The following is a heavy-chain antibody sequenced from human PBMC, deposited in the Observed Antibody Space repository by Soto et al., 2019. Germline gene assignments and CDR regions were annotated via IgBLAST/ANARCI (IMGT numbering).Heavy chain of an antibody. D-gene: IGHD6-19*01. CDR3: SRFIMVGGWFDPNYYHGMDV. J-gene: IGHJ6*02. CDR1: GYTFSNYE. V-gene: IGHV1-18*01. CDR2: ISGYNGNT. Sequence: QVQLVQSGAEVKKPGASVTVSCKTSGYTFSNYEINWVRQAPGQGLEWMGWISGYNGNTNYAQTVQGGVTMTTDTSTGTVYMELRSLKSDDTAIYYCSRFIMVGGWFDPNYYHGMDVWGQGTTVTVSS.